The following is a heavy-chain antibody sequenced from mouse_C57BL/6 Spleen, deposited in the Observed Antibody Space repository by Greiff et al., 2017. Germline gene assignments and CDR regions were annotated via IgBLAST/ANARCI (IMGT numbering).Heavy chain of an antibody. V-gene: IGHV5-17*01. CDR1: GFTFSDYG. Sequence: EVKLVESGGGLVKPGGSLKLSCAASGFTFSDYGMHWVRQAPEKGLVWVAYISSGSCTIYYADTVKGRFTILSDNAKNTLFLQMTSLRSEYTAMYYCAKPLYYYGSSYGYFDVWGTGTTVTVSS. J-gene: IGHJ1*03. CDR2: ISSGSCTI. CDR3: AKPLYYYGSSYGYFDV. D-gene: IGHD1-1*01.